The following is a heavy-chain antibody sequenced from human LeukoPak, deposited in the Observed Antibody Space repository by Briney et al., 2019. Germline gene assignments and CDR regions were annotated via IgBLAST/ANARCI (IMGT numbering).Heavy chain of an antibody. CDR2: INHSGSA. Sequence: SETLSLTCAVYGGSFSGYYWSWIRQPPGKGLEWIGEINHSGSANYNPSLKSRVTISVDTSKNQFSLKLSSVTAADTAVYYCARSPGYSSGWGVPWGQGTLVTVSS. V-gene: IGHV4-34*01. J-gene: IGHJ5*02. CDR1: GGSFSGYY. CDR3: ARSPGYSSGWGVP. D-gene: IGHD6-19*01.